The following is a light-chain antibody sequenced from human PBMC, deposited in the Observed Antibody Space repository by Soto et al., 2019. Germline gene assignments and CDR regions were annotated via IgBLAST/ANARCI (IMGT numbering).Light chain of an antibody. V-gene: IGKV3-15*01. J-gene: IGKJ5*01. CDR2: GAS. CDR3: QQYYDWPIT. CDR1: QSISIN. Sequence: EIVMTQSPATLSVSLGDRATLSCRVSQSISINAAWYQQKPGQAPRLLMYGASTRAAGIPTRFSGSGSGTEFTLTISSLQSEDFSVYFCQQYYDWPITFGQATRLEIK.